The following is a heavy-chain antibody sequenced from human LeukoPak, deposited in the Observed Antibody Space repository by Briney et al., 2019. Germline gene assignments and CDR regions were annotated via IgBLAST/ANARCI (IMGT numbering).Heavy chain of an antibody. J-gene: IGHJ4*02. D-gene: IGHD3-10*01. CDR3: VRERYHGSGAPKFDY. CDR2: ISISTSYI. CDR1: GFTFSSYS. Sequence: GGSLRLSCTGSGFTFSSYSMNWVRQAPGKGLEWVASISISTSYIYYADSVRGRFTISRDNAKNSLYLQMNSLRVDDTAVYYCVRERYHGSGAPKFDYWGQGTLVTVSS. V-gene: IGHV3-21*01.